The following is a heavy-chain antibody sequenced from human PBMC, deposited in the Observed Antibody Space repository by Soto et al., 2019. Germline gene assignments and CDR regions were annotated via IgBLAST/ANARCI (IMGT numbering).Heavy chain of an antibody. J-gene: IGHJ4*02. V-gene: IGHV1-24*01. Sequence: ASVKVSCKISGHTLTEFSIHWVRQAPGKGLEWMGGFDPEGGEAIYAQKWHGRVTVTEDTVTDTAYMELSGLRSEDTAVYYCANFAPDYYDSSGILDYWGQGTLVTVSS. CDR3: ANFAPDYYDSSGILDY. D-gene: IGHD3-22*01. CDR1: GHTLTEFS. CDR2: FDPEGGEA.